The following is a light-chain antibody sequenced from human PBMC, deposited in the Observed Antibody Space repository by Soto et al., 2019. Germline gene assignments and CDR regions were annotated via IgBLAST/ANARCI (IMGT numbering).Light chain of an antibody. Sequence: QSALTQPASVSGSPGQSITISCTGTSSDVGGYNYVSWYQQHPGKAPKLMIYEVSNRPSGVSNRFSGSKSGNTASLTISGLQAEDEADYYCSSSTSRNLYVFGTGTKVTVL. CDR1: SSDVGGYNY. CDR3: SSSTSRNLYV. V-gene: IGLV2-14*01. J-gene: IGLJ1*01. CDR2: EVS.